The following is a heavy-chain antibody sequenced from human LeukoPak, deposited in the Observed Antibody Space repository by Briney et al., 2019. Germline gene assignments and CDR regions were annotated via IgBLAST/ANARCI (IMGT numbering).Heavy chain of an antibody. D-gene: IGHD6-13*01. Sequence: SETLSLTCAVSGYSISSGYYWSWIRQPPGKGLEWIGEINHSGSTNYNPSLKSRVTISVDTSKNQFSLKLSSVTAADTAVYYCARGKPYSSSWYGYWGQGTLVTVSS. CDR3: ARGKPYSSSWYGY. CDR1: GYSISSGYY. J-gene: IGHJ4*02. CDR2: INHSGST. V-gene: IGHV4-34*01.